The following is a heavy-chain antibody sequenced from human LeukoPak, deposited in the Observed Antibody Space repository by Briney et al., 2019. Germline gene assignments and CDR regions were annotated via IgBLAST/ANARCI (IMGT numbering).Heavy chain of an antibody. J-gene: IGHJ4*02. CDR1: GFNYG. Sequence: GGSLRLSCAASGFNYGMHWVRQAPGKGLEWVAFIRYDDSNKYYADSVKGRFTISRDNSKNTLSLQMDSLRTEDTSIYYCAKGAWAADGPMGNNFASWGQGTLVIVSS. CDR2: IRYDDSNK. V-gene: IGHV3-30*02. CDR3: AKGAWAADGPMGNNFAS. D-gene: IGHD6-13*01.